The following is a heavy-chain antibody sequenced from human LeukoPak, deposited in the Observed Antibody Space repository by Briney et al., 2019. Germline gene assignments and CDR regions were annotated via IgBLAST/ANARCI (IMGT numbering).Heavy chain of an antibody. CDR2: IYYSGST. D-gene: IGHD2-15*01. V-gene: IGHV4-59*12. CDR1: GGSISSYY. J-gene: IGHJ4*02. CDR3: ARSLLPGWFDY. Sequence: PSETLSLTCTVSGGSISSYYWSWIRQPPGKGLEWIGYIYYSGSTNYNPSLKSRVTISVDTSKNQFSLKLSSVTAADTAVYYCARSLLPGWFDYWGQGTLVTVSS.